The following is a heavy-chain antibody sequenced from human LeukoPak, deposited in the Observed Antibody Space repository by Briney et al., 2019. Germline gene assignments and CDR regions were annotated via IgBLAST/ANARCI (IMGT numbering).Heavy chain of an antibody. V-gene: IGHV3-30*02. J-gene: IGHJ4*02. CDR2: IRYDGSNK. D-gene: IGHD2-2*01. CDR1: GFTFSSYG. Sequence: PGGSLRLSCAASGFTFSSYGMHWVRQAPGKGLEWVAFIRYDGSNKYYGDSVKGRFTISRDNSKNTLYLQMNSLRAEDTAVYYCAKGDRLGYCSSTSCFGHGDYWGQGTLVTVSS. CDR3: AKGDRLGYCSSTSCFGHGDY.